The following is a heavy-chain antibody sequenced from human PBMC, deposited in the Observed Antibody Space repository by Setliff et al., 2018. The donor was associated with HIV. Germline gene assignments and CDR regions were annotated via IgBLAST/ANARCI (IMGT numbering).Heavy chain of an antibody. J-gene: IGHJ3*02. CDR1: GFTFSSYG. D-gene: IGHD6-13*01. CDR3: ANEGAAGDDAFDI. V-gene: IGHV3-30*02. Sequence: GGSLRLSCAASGFTFSSYGMHWVRQAPGKGLEWGAVIWYDGSNKYYADSVKGRFTISRDNSKNTLYLQMNSLRAEDTAVYYCANEGAAGDDAFDIWGQGTMVTVSS. CDR2: IWYDGSNK.